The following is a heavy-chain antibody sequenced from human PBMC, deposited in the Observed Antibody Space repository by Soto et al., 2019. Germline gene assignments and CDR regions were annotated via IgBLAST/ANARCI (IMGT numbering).Heavy chain of an antibody. CDR1: GASINNFAYY. Sequence: ETLSLTCSVSGASINNFAYYWGWIRQPPGKGLEWIGTVYYNENTYYNPSLRSRVAISVDTAKNQFSLNLRSVTAADTAVYFCARRERYYGSPGWFDPWGQGTLVTVSS. CDR3: ARRERYYGSPGWFDP. J-gene: IGHJ5*01. V-gene: IGHV4-39*01. D-gene: IGHD3-10*01. CDR2: VYYNENT.